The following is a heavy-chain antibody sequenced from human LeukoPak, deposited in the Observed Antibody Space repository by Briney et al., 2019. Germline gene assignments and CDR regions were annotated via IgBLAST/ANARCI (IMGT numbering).Heavy chain of an antibody. Sequence: GGSLRLSCAPSGFTFSNAWMSWVRQAPGKGLEWVGRIKSKTDGGTTDYAAPVKGRFTISRDDSKNTLYLQMNSLKTEDTAVYYCTTEHMTMVRGVSWGQGTLVTVSS. V-gene: IGHV3-15*01. CDR2: IKSKTDGGTT. J-gene: IGHJ4*02. CDR3: TTEHMTMVRGVS. CDR1: GFTFSNAW. D-gene: IGHD3-10*01.